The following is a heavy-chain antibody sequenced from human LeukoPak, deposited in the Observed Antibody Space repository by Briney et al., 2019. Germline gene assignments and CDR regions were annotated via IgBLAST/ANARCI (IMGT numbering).Heavy chain of an antibody. Sequence: PKTRSPPCTVSVAPIAISISNWGWIRHPPGKGLEGMGGTYYIGSTYYNPSLKSRVTISVDTSKNQFSLKLSSVTAADTAVYYCARARRITIFGVVTGNAFDIWGQGTMVTVSS. J-gene: IGHJ3*02. D-gene: IGHD3-3*01. CDR1: VAPIAISISN. V-gene: IGHV4-39*01. CDR3: ARARRITIFGVVTGNAFDI. CDR2: TYYIGST.